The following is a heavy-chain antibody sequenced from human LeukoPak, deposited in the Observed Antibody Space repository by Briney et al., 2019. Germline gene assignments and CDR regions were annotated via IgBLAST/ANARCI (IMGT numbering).Heavy chain of an antibody. CDR1: GYTFTSYG. CDR2: ISAYNGNT. CDR3: ARAPRLLHYYYYGMDV. Sequence: ASVKVSCKASGYTFTSYGISWVRQAPGQGLEWMGWISAYNGNTNYAQKLQGRVTMTTDTSTSTAYVELRSLRSDDTAVYYCARAPRLLHYYYYGMDVWGQGTTVTVSS. V-gene: IGHV1-18*01. D-gene: IGHD2-15*01. J-gene: IGHJ6*02.